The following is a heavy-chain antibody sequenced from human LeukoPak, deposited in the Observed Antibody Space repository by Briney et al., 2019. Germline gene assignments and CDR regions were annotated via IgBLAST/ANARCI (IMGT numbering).Heavy chain of an antibody. Sequence: PSETLSLTRAVYGGSFSGYYWSWIRQPPGKGLEWIGEINHSGSTNYNPSLKSRVTISVDTSKNQFSLKLSSVTAADTAVYYCASQSRRYSSSSLRGWGQGTLVTVSS. V-gene: IGHV4-34*01. CDR1: GGSFSGYY. J-gene: IGHJ4*02. CDR2: INHSGST. D-gene: IGHD6-6*01. CDR3: ASQSRRYSSSSLRG.